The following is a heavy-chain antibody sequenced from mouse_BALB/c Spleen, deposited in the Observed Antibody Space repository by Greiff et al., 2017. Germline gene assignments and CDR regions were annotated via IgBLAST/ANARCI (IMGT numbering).Heavy chain of an antibody. Sequence: VQLQESGAELARPGASVKMSCKASGYTFTSYTMHWVKQRPGQGLEWIGYINPSSGYTNYNQKFKDKATLTADKSSSTAYMQLSSLTSEDSAVYYCARLGQFITLYYFDYWGQGTTLTVSS. V-gene: IGHV1-4*01. D-gene: IGHD1-2*01. CDR1: GYTFTSYT. J-gene: IGHJ2*01. CDR2: INPSSGYT. CDR3: ARLGQFITLYYFDY.